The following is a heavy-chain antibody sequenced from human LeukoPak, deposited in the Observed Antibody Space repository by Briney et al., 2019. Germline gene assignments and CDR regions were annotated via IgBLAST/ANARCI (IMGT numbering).Heavy chain of an antibody. CDR1: GYTLTGYY. D-gene: IGHD3-3*01. Sequence: ASVKVSCKASGYTLTGYYMHWVRQAPGQGLEWMGWINPNSGGTNYAQKFQGWVTMTRDTSISTAYMELSRLRSDDTAVYYCARRGGGTYYDFWSGYYTDLNYFDYWGQGTLVTVSS. V-gene: IGHV1-2*04. CDR2: INPNSGGT. CDR3: ARRGGGTYYDFWSGYYTDLNYFDY. J-gene: IGHJ4*02.